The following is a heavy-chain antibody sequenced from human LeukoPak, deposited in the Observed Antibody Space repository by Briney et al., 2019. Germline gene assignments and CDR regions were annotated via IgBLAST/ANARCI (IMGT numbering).Heavy chain of an antibody. CDR3: ARAPSGSPDY. D-gene: IGHD1-26*01. V-gene: IGHV3-30-3*01. CDR2: ISYDGSNK. Sequence: GGSLRLSCAASGFTFSSYAMHWVRQAPGKGLEWVAVISYDGSNKYYADSVKGRFTISRDNSKNTLYLQMNSLRAEDTAAYYCARAPSGSPDYWGQGTLVTVSS. CDR1: GFTFSSYA. J-gene: IGHJ4*02.